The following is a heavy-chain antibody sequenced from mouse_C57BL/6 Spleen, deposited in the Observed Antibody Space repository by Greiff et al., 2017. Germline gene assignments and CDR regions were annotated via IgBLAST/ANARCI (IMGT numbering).Heavy chain of an antibody. D-gene: IGHD4-1*01. CDR1: GYTFTSYW. J-gene: IGHJ4*01. CDR2: IDPNSGGT. V-gene: IGHV1-72*01. CDR3: ARQGLGTFYYAMDY. Sequence: QVQLQQPGAELVKPGASVKLSCKASGYTFTSYWLHWVKQRPGRGLEWIGRIDPNSGGTKYNEKFKSKATLTVDKPSSTAYMQLSSLTSEDSAVYDCARQGLGTFYYAMDYWGQGTSVTVSS.